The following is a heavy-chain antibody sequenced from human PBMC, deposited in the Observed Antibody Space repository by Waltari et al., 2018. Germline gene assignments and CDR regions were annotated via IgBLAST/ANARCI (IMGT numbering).Heavy chain of an antibody. D-gene: IGHD3-22*01. CDR2: IYTSGST. CDR3: ARGTTMIVVVYYFDY. CDR1: GGSISSGSYY. Sequence: QVQLQESGPGLVKPSQTLSLPCTVSGGSISSGSYYWSGIRQPAGKGLEWIGYIYTSGSTNYNPSLKSRVTISVDTSKNQFSLKLSSVTAADTAVYYCARGTTMIVVVYYFDYWGQGTLVTVSS. J-gene: IGHJ4*02. V-gene: IGHV4-61*09.